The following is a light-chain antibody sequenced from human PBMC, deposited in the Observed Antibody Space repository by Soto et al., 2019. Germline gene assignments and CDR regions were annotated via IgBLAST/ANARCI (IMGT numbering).Light chain of an antibody. CDR2: LGS. V-gene: IGKV2-28*01. Sequence: DIVMTQSPLSLPVTPGEPASISCRSSRSLLHSNGYNYLDWYLQKPGQSPQLLIYLGSNRASGVPDRFSGSGSGTDFTLKISRVEAEDVGVYYCMQALQTPPAFGQGTKVDIK. CDR3: MQALQTPPA. J-gene: IGKJ1*01. CDR1: RSLLHSNGYNY.